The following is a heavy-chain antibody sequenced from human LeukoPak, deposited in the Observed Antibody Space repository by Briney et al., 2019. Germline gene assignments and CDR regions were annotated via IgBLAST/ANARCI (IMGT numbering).Heavy chain of an antibody. CDR1: GFTFSSYA. J-gene: IGHJ4*02. V-gene: IGHV3-23*01. CDR3: AKGYYDYVWGSYYFDY. CDR2: ISGSGGST. Sequence: GGSLRLSCAASGFTFSSYAMSWVRQAPGKGLEWVSAISGSGGSTYYADSVKGRFTISRDNSRDTLYPQMNSLRAEDTAVYHCAKGYYDYVWGSYYFDYWGQGTLVTVSS. D-gene: IGHD3-16*01.